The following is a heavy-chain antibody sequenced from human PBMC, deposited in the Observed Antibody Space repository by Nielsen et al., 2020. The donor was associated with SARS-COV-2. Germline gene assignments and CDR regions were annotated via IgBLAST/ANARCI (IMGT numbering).Heavy chain of an antibody. CDR2: ISRSGGT. Sequence: SETLSLTCAVYGGSFSDYHWTWIRQPPGKGLEWIGEISRSGGTNYNPSLQSRVTISEDTSKNQFSLKLTSVTAADTALYFCARDYYGDYLDGFDIWGQGTMVTVSS. J-gene: IGHJ3*02. CDR1: GGSFSDYH. V-gene: IGHV4-34*01. CDR3: ARDYYGDYLDGFDI. D-gene: IGHD4-17*01.